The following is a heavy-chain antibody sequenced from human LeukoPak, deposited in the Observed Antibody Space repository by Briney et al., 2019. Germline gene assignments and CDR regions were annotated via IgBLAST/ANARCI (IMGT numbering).Heavy chain of an antibody. CDR2: ISYDGSNK. Sequence: PGGSLRLSCAASGFTFSSYAMHWVRQAPGKGLEWVAVISYDGSNKYYADSVKGRFTISRDNSKNTLYLQMNSLRAEDTAVYYCAKDRIHFYYGSGSFDYWGQGTLVTVSS. V-gene: IGHV3-30*04. CDR1: GFTFSSYA. CDR3: AKDRIHFYYGSGSFDY. J-gene: IGHJ4*02. D-gene: IGHD3-10*01.